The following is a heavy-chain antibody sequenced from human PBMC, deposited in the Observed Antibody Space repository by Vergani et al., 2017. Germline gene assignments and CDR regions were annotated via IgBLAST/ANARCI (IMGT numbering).Heavy chain of an antibody. J-gene: IGHJ6*03. CDR2: IVVGSGNT. V-gene: IGHV1-58*02. D-gene: IGHD4-11*01. CDR1: GFTFTSSA. Sequence: QMQLVQSGPEVKKPGTSVKVSCKASGFTFTSSAMQWVRQARGQRLEWIGWIVVGSGNTNYAQKFQERVTITRYMSTSTAYMELSSLRSEDTAVYYCAGGRRIYSNYFYYYYMDVWGKGTTVTVSS. CDR3: AGGRRIYSNYFYYYYMDV.